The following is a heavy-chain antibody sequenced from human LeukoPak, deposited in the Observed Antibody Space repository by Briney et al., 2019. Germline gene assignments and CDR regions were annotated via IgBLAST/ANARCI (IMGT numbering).Heavy chain of an antibody. V-gene: IGHV1-2*04. D-gene: IGHD3-3*01. CDR2: INPNSGGT. J-gene: IGHJ6*02. CDR3: ARAPYYDFWSGYYNHYYYGMDV. Sequence: ASVKVSCKASGYTFTGYYMHWVRQAPGQGLEWMGWINPNSGGTNYAQKFQGWVTMTRDTSISTAYMELSRLRSDDTAVYYCARAPYYDFWSGYYNHYYYGMDVWGQGTTVTVSS. CDR1: GYTFTGYY.